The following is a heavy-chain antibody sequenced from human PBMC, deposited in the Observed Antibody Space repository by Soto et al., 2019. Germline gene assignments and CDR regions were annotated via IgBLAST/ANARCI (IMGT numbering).Heavy chain of an antibody. CDR3: AKSPLGYCSGGSCYPPHYFDY. CDR1: GFTFSNYA. Sequence: EVPLLDSGGGLVQPGGSLRRSCAASGFTFSNYAMSWVRQAPWTGLEWVSGVGGSGDSTYYADSGKGRVTISRDNSKETLYLQMNSLSAYDTSVYYCAKSPLGYCSGGSCYPPHYFDYWGQVTLVTVSS. D-gene: IGHD2-15*01. V-gene: IGHV3-23*01. CDR2: VGGSGDST. J-gene: IGHJ4*02.